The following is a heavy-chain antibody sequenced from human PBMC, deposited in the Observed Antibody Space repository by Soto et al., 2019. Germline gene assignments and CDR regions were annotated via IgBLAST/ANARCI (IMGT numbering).Heavy chain of an antibody. Sequence: SVKVSCKASGGTFSSYAISWVRQAPGQGLEWMGGIIPIFGAANYAQKFQGRVTITADESTSTAYMELSSLRSEDTAVYYCARVSVTMIDWFDPWGQGTLVTVSS. D-gene: IGHD3-22*01. CDR3: ARVSVTMIDWFDP. CDR2: IIPIFGAA. J-gene: IGHJ5*02. CDR1: GGTFSSYA. V-gene: IGHV1-69*13.